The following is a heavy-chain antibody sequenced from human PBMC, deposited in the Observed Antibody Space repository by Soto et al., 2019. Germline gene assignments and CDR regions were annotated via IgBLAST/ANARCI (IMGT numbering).Heavy chain of an antibody. D-gene: IGHD2-21*02. Sequence: EVQLLESGGGLVQPGGSLRLSCGASGFTFSNYAMSWVRQAPGTGLEWVSAISGGITYYADSVKGRFTISRDNSKNTLFLQMTSLRVEDTAVYYCATCIGGDCYSDRWGQGALVTVSS. CDR2: ISGGIT. CDR3: ATCIGGDCYSDR. CDR1: GFTFSNYA. V-gene: IGHV3-23*01. J-gene: IGHJ5*02.